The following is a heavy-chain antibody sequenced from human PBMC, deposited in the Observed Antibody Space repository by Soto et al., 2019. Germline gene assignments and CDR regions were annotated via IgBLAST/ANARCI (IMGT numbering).Heavy chain of an antibody. Sequence: EVQLVESGGGLVQPGGSLRLSCAAAGFTYNNYWMHWVRQAPGKGLVWVSRINSDGSNTFYADSVKVRFSISRDNAKNTVYLQMNSLRGEDTAVYYCASGIQNRYGMDVWGQGTTVTVAS. D-gene: IGHD5-18*01. CDR2: INSDGSNT. CDR3: ASGIQNRYGMDV. J-gene: IGHJ6*02. V-gene: IGHV3-74*01. CDR1: GFTYNNYW.